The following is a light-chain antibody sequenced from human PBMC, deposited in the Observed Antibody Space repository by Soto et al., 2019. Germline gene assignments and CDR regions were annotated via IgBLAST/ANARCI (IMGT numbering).Light chain of an antibody. V-gene: IGLV2-14*01. Sequence: QSALTQPASVSGSPGQSITLSCTGTSSDVGSYNYVSWYQQHPGKAPKLMIYEVSNRPSGVSNRFSGSKSGNTASLTISGLQAEDEADYYCNSYTNNNTLEVFGTGTKLTVL. CDR2: EVS. CDR1: SSDVGSYNY. J-gene: IGLJ1*01. CDR3: NSYTNNNTLEV.